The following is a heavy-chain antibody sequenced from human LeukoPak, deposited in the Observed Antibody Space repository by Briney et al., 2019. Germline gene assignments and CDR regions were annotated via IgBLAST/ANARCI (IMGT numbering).Heavy chain of an antibody. V-gene: IGHV1-8*01. J-gene: IGHJ4*02. CDR1: GYTFTSYD. CDR3: ARGPGYDYVWGTYRADY. D-gene: IGHD3-16*02. Sequence: ASVKVSCKASGYTFTSYDINWVRQATGQGLEWMGWMNPNSGNTGYAQKFQGRVTMTRNTSISTAYMELSSLRSEDTAVYYCARGPGYDYVWGTYRADYWGQGTLVTVPS. CDR2: MNPNSGNT.